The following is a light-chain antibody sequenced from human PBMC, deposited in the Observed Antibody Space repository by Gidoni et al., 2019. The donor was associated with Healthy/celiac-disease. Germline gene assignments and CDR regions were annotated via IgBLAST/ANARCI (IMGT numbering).Light chain of an antibody. J-gene: IGLJ2*01. CDR3: QAWDSSTALVV. Sequence: SYELTQPPSVSVSPGQTASITCPGDKLGDKYACWYQQKPGQSPVLVLYQDSKRPSGIPERFSGSNSGNTATLTISGTQAMDEADYYCQAWDSSTALVVFGGGTKLTVL. CDR2: QDS. CDR1: KLGDKY. V-gene: IGLV3-1*01.